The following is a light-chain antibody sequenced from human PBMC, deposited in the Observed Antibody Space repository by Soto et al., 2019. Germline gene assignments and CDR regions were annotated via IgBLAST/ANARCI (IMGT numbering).Light chain of an antibody. Sequence: EIVLTQSPGTLSLSPGARAPLSCRASQNVARNYLAWYQQRPGQAPRLLIYDASTRATGIPDRFSGSGSGTDFTLTISRLEPEDFAVYFCQQYARSPLAFGGGTKVDIK. CDR2: DAS. CDR1: QNVARNY. CDR3: QQYARSPLA. J-gene: IGKJ4*01. V-gene: IGKV3-20*01.